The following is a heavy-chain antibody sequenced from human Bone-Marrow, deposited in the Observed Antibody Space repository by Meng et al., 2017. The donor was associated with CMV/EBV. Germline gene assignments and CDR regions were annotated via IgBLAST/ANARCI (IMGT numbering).Heavy chain of an antibody. CDR2: IIPILGIA. Sequence: SVKVSCKASGGTFSSYTISWVRQAPGQGLEWMGRIIPILGIANYAQKFQGRVTITADKSTSTAYMELSSLRSEDTAVYYCARGEDLGPFWSGYLEVTEFDPWGQGTLVTVSS. CDR3: ARGEDLGPFWSGYLEVTEFDP. CDR1: GGTFSSYT. V-gene: IGHV1-69*02. J-gene: IGHJ5*02. D-gene: IGHD3-3*01.